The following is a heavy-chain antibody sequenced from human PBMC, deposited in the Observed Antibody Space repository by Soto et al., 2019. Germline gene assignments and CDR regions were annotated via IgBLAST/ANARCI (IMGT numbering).Heavy chain of an antibody. Sequence: GGSLRLSCAASGITFSNYGMHWVRQAPGKGLEWVAVVLYDGSEKYYADSVKGRFTISSDNSKNTLYLQMNSLRVEDTAAYYCAREIARNFAFDIWGQGTMVSVSS. CDR2: VLYDGSEK. CDR1: GITFSNYG. D-gene: IGHD1-7*01. V-gene: IGHV3-30-3*01. CDR3: AREIARNFAFDI. J-gene: IGHJ3*02.